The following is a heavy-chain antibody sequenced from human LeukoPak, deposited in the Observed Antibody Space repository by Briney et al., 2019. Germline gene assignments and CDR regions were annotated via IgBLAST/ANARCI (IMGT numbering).Heavy chain of an antibody. CDR2: ISAYNGNT. D-gene: IGHD3-22*01. Sequence: APVEVSGKASGSTFTSYGISWVRQAPGQGLEWMGWISAYNGNTNYAQKLQGRVTMTTDTSTSTAYMELRSLRSDDTAVYYCARGTVSGYEGFDPWGQGTLVTVSS. CDR3: ARGTVSGYEGFDP. CDR1: GSTFTSYG. V-gene: IGHV1-18*01. J-gene: IGHJ5*02.